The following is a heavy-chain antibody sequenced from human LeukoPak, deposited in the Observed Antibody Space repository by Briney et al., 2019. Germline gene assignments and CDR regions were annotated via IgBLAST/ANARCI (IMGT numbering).Heavy chain of an antibody. V-gene: IGHV4-34*01. CDR3: ARPGYSSGWYG. J-gene: IGHJ4*02. D-gene: IGHD6-19*01. Sequence: SETLSLTCAVYGGSFSGYYWSWIRQPPGKGLEWIGEINHSGSTNYNPSLKSRVTVSVDTSKNQFSLKLSSVTAADTAVYYCARPGYSSGWYGWGQGTLVTVSS. CDR1: GGSFSGYY. CDR2: INHSGST.